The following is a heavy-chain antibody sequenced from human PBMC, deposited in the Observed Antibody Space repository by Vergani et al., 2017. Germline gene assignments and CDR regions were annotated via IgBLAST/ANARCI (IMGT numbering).Heavy chain of an antibody. CDR2: IYPGDSDT. D-gene: IGHD3-9*01. CDR1: GYSFTSYW. V-gene: IGHV5-51*01. J-gene: IGHJ4*02. Sequence: EVQLVQSGAEVKKPGESLKISCKGSGYSFTSYWIGWVRQMPGKGLEWMGIIYPGDSDTRYSPSFQGQVTISADKSISTAYMELSSLRSEDTAVYYCARSLRYFDWLPHLYYFDYWGQGTLVTVSS. CDR3: ARSLRYFDWLPHLYYFDY.